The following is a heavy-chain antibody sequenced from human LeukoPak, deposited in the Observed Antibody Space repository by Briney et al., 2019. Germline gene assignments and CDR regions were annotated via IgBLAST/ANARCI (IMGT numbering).Heavy chain of an antibody. CDR1: GGSISSGGYY. D-gene: IGHD3-10*01. CDR3: ATMVRGVIGFDY. Sequence: SETLSLTCTVSGGSISSGGYYWSWIRQHPGKGLEWIGYIYYSGSTYYNPSLKSRVTISVDTSKNQFSLKLSSVTAADTAVYYCATMVRGVIGFDYWGQGTLVTVSS. CDR2: IYYSGST. J-gene: IGHJ4*02. V-gene: IGHV4-31*03.